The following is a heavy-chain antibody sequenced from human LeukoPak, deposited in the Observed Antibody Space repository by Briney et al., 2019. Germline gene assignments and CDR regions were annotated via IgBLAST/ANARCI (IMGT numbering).Heavy chain of an antibody. J-gene: IGHJ3*02. Sequence: SETLSFTCTVSGGSISSYYWSWIRQPPGKGLEWIGYIYYSGSTNYNPSLKSRVTISVDTSKNQFSLKLSSVTAADTAVYYCARHQWVPAFDIWGQGTMVTVSS. CDR2: IYYSGST. D-gene: IGHD1-26*01. V-gene: IGHV4-59*08. CDR1: GGSISSYY. CDR3: ARHQWVPAFDI.